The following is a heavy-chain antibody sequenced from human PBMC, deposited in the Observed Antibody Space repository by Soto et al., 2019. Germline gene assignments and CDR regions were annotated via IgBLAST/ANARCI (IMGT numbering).Heavy chain of an antibody. CDR2: IYRSGNT. D-gene: IGHD3-22*01. CDR3: ARAFYYEIAAWFDP. CDR1: GYCMSSGYY. V-gene: IGHV4-38-2*01. Sequence: SDTLSLTCAVCGYCMSSGYYWGWIRQPPWKGLEWLGSIYRSGNTYYNPSLKRRVTISVDTSKNQFSLKLGSVTAAYTAVYSCARAFYYEIAAWFDPWGPGT. J-gene: IGHJ5*02.